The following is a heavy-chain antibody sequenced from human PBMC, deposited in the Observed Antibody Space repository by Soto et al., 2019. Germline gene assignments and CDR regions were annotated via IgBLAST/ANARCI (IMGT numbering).Heavy chain of an antibody. V-gene: IGHV3-23*01. J-gene: IGHJ6*02. CDR2: ISGSGGST. D-gene: IGHD2-2*01. Sequence: GGSLRLSCAASGFTFSSYAMSWVRQAPGKGLERVSAISGSGGSTYYADSVKGRFTISRDNSKNTLYLQMNSLRAEDTAVYYCAKRYCSSTSCWSYYYYGMDVWGQGTTVTVSS. CDR3: AKRYCSSTSCWSYYYYGMDV. CDR1: GFTFSSYA.